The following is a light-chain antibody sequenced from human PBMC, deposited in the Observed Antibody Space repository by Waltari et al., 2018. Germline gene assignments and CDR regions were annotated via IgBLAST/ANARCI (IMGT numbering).Light chain of an antibody. V-gene: IGLV2-8*01. CDR1: RTEVGSYDY. J-gene: IGLJ3*02. Sequence: QSALTQPPSASGSPGQSLPIPCTGHRTEVGSYDYFSWYPQHPDKAPKLMIYEVTKRPSVVPDRFSGSKSGNTASLTVSGLQAEDEADYYCSSYAGSNLWVFGGGTKLTVL. CDR2: EVT. CDR3: SSYAGSNLWV.